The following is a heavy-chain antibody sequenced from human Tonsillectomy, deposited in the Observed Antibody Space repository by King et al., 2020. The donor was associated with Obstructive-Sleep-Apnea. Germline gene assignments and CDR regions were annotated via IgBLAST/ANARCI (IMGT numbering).Heavy chain of an antibody. D-gene: IGHD2-2*01. CDR1: GGSISSYY. J-gene: IGHJ4*02. CDR2: FYYSGST. V-gene: IGHV4-59*01. CDR3: ARARIGQLQPPAAPFDY. Sequence: QLQESGPGLVKPSETLSLTCTVSGGSISSYYWSWIRQPPGKGLEWIGYFYYSGSTNYNPSLKGRVTMSLDTSKNQFSLKLSSVTAADTALYYCARARIGQLQPPAAPFDYWGQGTLVTVSS.